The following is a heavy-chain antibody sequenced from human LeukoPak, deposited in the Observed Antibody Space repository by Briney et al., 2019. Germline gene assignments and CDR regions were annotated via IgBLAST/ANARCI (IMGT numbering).Heavy chain of an antibody. Sequence: GGSLRLACATSRFTFSNAWMSWVRQAPGKGLEWVDRIKSKTDGGTTDYAAPVKGRFTISRDDSENTLYLQMNSLKTEDTAVYYCARIYKLAYFDYWGQGTLVSVSS. D-gene: IGHD5-24*01. CDR3: ARIYKLAYFDY. CDR2: IKSKTDGGTT. CDR1: RFTFSNAW. V-gene: IGHV3-15*01. J-gene: IGHJ4*02.